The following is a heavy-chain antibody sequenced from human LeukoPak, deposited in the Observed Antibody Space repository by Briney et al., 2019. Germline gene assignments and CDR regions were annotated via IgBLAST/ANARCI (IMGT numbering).Heavy chain of an antibody. CDR1: GFTFSNAW. V-gene: IGHV3-15*01. J-gene: IGHJ4*02. CDR3: NTEASGYDWDVDY. CDR2: IKSKTDGGTT. Sequence: GGSLRLSCAASGFTFSNAWMSWVREAPGKGLEWVGRIKSKTDGGTTDYAAPVKGRFTISRDDSKNTLYLQMNSLKTEDTAVYYCNTEASGYDWDVDYWGQGTLVTVSS. D-gene: IGHD5-12*01.